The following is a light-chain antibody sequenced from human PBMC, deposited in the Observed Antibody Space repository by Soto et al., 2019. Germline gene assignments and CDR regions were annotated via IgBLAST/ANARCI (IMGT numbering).Light chain of an antibody. V-gene: IGKV1-6*01. Sequence: AIQMTQSPSSLSASVGDRVTITCRASQAIRNDLGWYQQKAGKAPKLLIHAASSLQSGVPSRFSGSGSGTDFTLTISSLQPEDFATYYCLQDYNYPLTFGGGTKVEIK. J-gene: IGKJ4*01. CDR1: QAIRND. CDR2: AAS. CDR3: LQDYNYPLT.